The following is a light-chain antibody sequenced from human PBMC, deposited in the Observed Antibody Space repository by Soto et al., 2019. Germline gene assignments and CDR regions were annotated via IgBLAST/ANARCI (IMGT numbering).Light chain of an antibody. CDR1: QSLYSSNNKNF. V-gene: IGKV4-1*01. CDR3: HQYYSIPLT. Sequence: DIVMTQSPDSLAVSLGERATINCKSSQSLYSSNNKNFLSWYQQKPGQHPKLLIYWASTRESGVPDRFSGSGSGTDFTLTISSLQAEDVAVYYYHQYYSIPLTFGGGSKVEIK. CDR2: WAS. J-gene: IGKJ4*01.